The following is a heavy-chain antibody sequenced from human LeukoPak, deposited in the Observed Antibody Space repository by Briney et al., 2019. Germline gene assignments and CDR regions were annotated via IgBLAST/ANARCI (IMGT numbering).Heavy chain of an antibody. CDR1: GGSINSGAYY. D-gene: IGHD5-12*01. Sequence: PSQTLSLTCTVSGGSINSGAYYWSWLRQSPGKGLEWTGYIYYSGSTYYNPSLRSRITISVDTSKNQFSLKLSSVTAADTAVYYCAGDDNGYGRNHYWGQGTLVTVSS. J-gene: IGHJ4*02. CDR3: AGDDNGYGRNHY. V-gene: IGHV4-30-4*01. CDR2: IYYSGST.